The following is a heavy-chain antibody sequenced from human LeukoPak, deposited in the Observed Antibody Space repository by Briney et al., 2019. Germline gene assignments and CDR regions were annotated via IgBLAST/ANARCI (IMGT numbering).Heavy chain of an antibody. CDR3: VRGFFYTGMDV. Sequence: PSETLSLTCAVSGGSISSGGYSWSWIRQPPGTGLEWIGYIYHSGSTYYNPSLKSRVTISVDRSKNQFSLKLSSVTAADTAAYYCVRGFFYTGMDVWGQGTTVTVSS. CDR1: GGSISSGGYS. CDR2: IYHSGST. J-gene: IGHJ6*02. D-gene: IGHD3-16*01. V-gene: IGHV4-30-2*01.